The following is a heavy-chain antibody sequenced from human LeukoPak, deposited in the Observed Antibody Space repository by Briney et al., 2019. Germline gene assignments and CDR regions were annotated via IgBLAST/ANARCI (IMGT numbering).Heavy chain of an antibody. J-gene: IGHJ5*02. V-gene: IGHV4-39*01. CDR2: IYYSGST. D-gene: IGHD5-18*01. CDR1: GGSLSSSSYY. Sequence: SETLSLTCTVSGGSLSSSSYYWGWIRQPPGKGLEWIGSIYYSGSTYYSPSLKSRVTISVDTSKNQFSLKLSSVTAADTAVYYCARQPAWIQLWFDPWGQGTLVTVSS. CDR3: ARQPAWIQLWFDP.